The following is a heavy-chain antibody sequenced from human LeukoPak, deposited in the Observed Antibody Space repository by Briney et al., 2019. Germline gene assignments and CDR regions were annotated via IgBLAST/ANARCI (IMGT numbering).Heavy chain of an antibody. CDR1: GGSFSGYY. Sequence: PSETLSLTCAVYGGSFSGYYWSWIRQPPGKGLEWIGYIYYSGSTNYNPSLKSRVTISVDTSKNQFSLKLSSVTAADTAVYYCAKVVAATTPYFQHWGQGTLVTVSS. J-gene: IGHJ1*01. CDR2: IYYSGST. D-gene: IGHD2-15*01. V-gene: IGHV4-59*01. CDR3: AKVVAATTPYFQH.